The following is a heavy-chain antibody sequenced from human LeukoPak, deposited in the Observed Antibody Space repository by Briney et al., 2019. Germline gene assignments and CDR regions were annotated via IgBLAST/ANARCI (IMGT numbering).Heavy chain of an antibody. J-gene: IGHJ6*03. V-gene: IGHV3-74*01. CDR3: ARVDGGYAIYYYYYMDV. Sequence: GGSLRLSCAASGFTFSSYWMHWVRHAPGKGLVWVSRINSDGSSTSYADSVKGRFTISRDNAKNTLYLQMNSLRAEDTAVYYCARVDGGYAIYYYYYMDVWGKGTTVTVSS. D-gene: IGHD5-12*01. CDR1: GFTFSSYW. CDR2: INSDGSST.